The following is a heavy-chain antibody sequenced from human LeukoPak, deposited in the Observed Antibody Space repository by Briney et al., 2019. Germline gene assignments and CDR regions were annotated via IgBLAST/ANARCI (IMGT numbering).Heavy chain of an antibody. CDR3: VRDLGVDTSMIFFDY. D-gene: IGHD5-18*01. V-gene: IGHV1-18*01. CDR1: GYTFTDFG. CDR2: ISAYNGNT. Sequence: ASVKVSCKASGYTFTDFGVSWVRQAPGQGLEWMGWISAYNGNTNYVQKFRGRVTMTTDISTSTAYRELRSLRSDDTAVFYCVRDLGVDTSMIFFDYWGQGTRVTVSS. J-gene: IGHJ4*02.